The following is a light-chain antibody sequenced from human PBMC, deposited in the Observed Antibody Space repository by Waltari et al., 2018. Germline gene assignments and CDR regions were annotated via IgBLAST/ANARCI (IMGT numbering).Light chain of an antibody. CDR2: GAS. Sequence: TLSVSPGERATLSCRASQSVSSNLAWYQQRPGQAPRLLIHGASTRATGIPARFSGSGSGTEFTLTISSLQSEDFAVYHCQQYNEWPRTFGQGTKVEIK. CDR3: QQYNEWPRT. J-gene: IGKJ1*01. CDR1: QSVSSN. V-gene: IGKV3-15*01.